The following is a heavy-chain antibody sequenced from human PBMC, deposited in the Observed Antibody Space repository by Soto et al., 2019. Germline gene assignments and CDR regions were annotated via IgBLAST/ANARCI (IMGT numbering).Heavy chain of an antibody. Sequence: SETLSLTCTVSRGSISSGGYYWSWIPQHPGKGPEWIGYIYYSGSTYYNPSLKSRVTISLDTSKNQFSLKLSSVTAADTAVYYCARCGTDIVVVPAAREDYYYYGMAVWGQGTTVTASS. CDR1: RGSISSGGYY. CDR2: IYYSGST. J-gene: IGHJ6*02. D-gene: IGHD2-2*01. CDR3: ARCGTDIVVVPAAREDYYYYGMAV. V-gene: IGHV4-31*03.